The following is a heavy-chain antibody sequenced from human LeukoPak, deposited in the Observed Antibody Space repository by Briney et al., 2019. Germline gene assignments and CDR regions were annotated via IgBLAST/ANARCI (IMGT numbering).Heavy chain of an antibody. D-gene: IGHD3-22*01. CDR3: ARAPYYYDSSGYYYFDY. J-gene: IGHJ4*02. Sequence: MASETLSPTCTVSGGSISSYYWSWIRQPPGKGLEWIGYIYYSGSTNYNPSLKSRVTISVDTSKNQFSLKLSSVTAADTAVYYCARAPYYYDSSGYYYFDYWGQGTLVTVSS. CDR2: IYYSGST. V-gene: IGHV4-59*01. CDR1: GGSISSYY.